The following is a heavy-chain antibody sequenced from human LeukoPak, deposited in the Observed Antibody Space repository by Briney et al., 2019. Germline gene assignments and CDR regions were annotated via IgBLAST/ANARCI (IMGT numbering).Heavy chain of an antibody. J-gene: IGHJ5*02. Sequence: GGSLRLSCAASGFTFSSYAMHWVRQAPGKGLEWVAVISYDGSNKYYADSVKGRFTISRDNSKNTLYLQMNSLRAEDTAVYYCARERITIFGVVTINWFDPWGQGTLVTVSS. V-gene: IGHV3-30*04. CDR1: GFTFSSYA. D-gene: IGHD3-3*01. CDR3: ARERITIFGVVTINWFDP. CDR2: ISYDGSNK.